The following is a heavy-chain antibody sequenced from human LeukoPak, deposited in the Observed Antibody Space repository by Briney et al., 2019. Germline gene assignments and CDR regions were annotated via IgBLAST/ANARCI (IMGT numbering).Heavy chain of an antibody. V-gene: IGHV3-21*04. CDR3: AREYDGGLDFDY. J-gene: IGHJ4*02. CDR2: ISSSSSYI. Sequence: GGSLRLSCAASGFTFSSYSMNWVRQAPGKGLEWVSSISSSSSYIYYADSVKGRLTISRDNAKNSLYLQMNSLRAEDTAVYYCAREYDGGLDFDYWGQGTLVAVSS. CDR1: GFTFSSYS. D-gene: IGHD2-8*01.